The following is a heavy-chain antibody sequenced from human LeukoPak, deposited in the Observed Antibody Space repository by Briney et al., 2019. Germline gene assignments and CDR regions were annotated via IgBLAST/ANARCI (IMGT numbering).Heavy chain of an antibody. Sequence: PGGSLRLSCAASGFTFSSYIMHWVRQAPGKGLEWVAVISYDGSKAYYRDSVKGRFTMSRDNSENTLFLQMNGLRGEDTAVYYCARDKGTIWNSQNDPFDIWGQGTMVTVSS. CDR1: GFTFSSYI. D-gene: IGHD1-7*01. CDR2: ISYDGSKA. V-gene: IGHV3-30*10. CDR3: ARDKGTIWNSQNDPFDI. J-gene: IGHJ3*02.